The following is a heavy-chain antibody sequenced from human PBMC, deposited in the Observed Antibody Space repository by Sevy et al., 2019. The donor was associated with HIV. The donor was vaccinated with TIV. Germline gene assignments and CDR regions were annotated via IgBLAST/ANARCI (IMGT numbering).Heavy chain of an antibody. CDR3: AKDRLDGSGYYPEGAFDI. D-gene: IGHD3-22*01. Sequence: GGSLRLSCAASGFTFNNYAMYWVRQAPGKGLEWVSAISGSGFSTYYADSVKGRFTFSRDNSKNTLYLQMNSLRAEDTAVYYCAKDRLDGSGYYPEGAFDIWGQGTMVTVSS. V-gene: IGHV3-23*01. CDR1: GFTFNNYA. CDR2: ISGSGFST. J-gene: IGHJ3*02.